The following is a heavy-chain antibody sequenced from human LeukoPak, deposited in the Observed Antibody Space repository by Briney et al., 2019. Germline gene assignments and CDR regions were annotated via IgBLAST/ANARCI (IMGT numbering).Heavy chain of an antibody. J-gene: IGHJ4*02. CDR3: ATVHFGYFDH. CDR2: ISNSGGST. V-gene: IGHV3-23*01. Sequence: GGSLRLSCAASGFTFSSYAMSWVRQAPGKGLEWVSGISNSGGSTYYADSVKGRFTISRDNAKKSLYLQVDGLRAEDTAVYYCATVHFGYFDHWGRGTLVTVSS. CDR1: GFTFSSYA. D-gene: IGHD3-3*01.